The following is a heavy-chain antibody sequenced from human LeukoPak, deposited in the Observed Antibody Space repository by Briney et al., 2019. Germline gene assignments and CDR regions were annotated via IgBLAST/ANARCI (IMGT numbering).Heavy chain of an antibody. CDR3: ARGDETYYFDY. J-gene: IGHJ4*02. CDR1: GFSFSTFG. Sequence: RSLRLSCAASGFSFSTFGMHWVRQAPGKGLEWVALIWYDGSNKYYADSVKGRFTISRDNSKNTLYLQMNSLRAEDTAVYYCARGDETYYFDYWGQGTLVTVSS. V-gene: IGHV3-33*01. CDR2: IWYDGSNK.